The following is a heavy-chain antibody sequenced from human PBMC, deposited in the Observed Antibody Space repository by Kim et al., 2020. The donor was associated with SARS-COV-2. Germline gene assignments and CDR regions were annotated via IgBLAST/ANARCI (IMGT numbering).Heavy chain of an antibody. CDR1: GGSISSSSYY. V-gene: IGHV4-39*01. Sequence: SETLSLTCTVSGGSISSSSYYWGWIRQPPGKGLEWIGSIYYSGSTYYNPSLKSRVTISVDTSKNQFSLKLSSVTAADTAVYYCARHVNDFWSGYYYYGMDVWGQGTTVTVSS. CDR3: ARHVNDFWSGYYYYGMDV. J-gene: IGHJ6*02. CDR2: IYYSGST. D-gene: IGHD3-3*01.